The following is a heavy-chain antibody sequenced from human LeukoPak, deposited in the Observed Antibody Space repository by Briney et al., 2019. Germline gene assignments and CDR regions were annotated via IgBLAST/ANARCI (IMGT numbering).Heavy chain of an antibody. CDR1: GFTFSSYG. V-gene: IGHV3-64*01. D-gene: IGHD3-10*01. CDR2: ISSNGGGT. Sequence: GGSLRLSCAASGFTFSSYGMHWVRQAPGKGLEYVSAISSNGGGTYYANSVKGRFTISRDNSKNTLYLQMGSLRAEDIALYYXXXIASGPWFGVDYWGQGTLVTVSS. CDR3: XXIASGPWFGVDY. J-gene: IGHJ4*02.